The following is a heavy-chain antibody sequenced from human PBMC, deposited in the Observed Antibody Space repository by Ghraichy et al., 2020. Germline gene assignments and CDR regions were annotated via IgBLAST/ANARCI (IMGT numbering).Heavy chain of an antibody. CDR3: ASAVSGRRGLDY. J-gene: IGHJ4*02. V-gene: IGHV4/OR15-8*01. CDR1: GVSISTNMW. D-gene: IGHD6-19*01. CDR2: IYQSGST. Sequence: SETLSLTCSVSGVSISTNMWWTWVRQPPGKGLEWIGEIYQSGSTTYNPSLESRVTISVEKSKNQFSLRLNSVTAADTAVYYCASAVSGRRGLDYWGQGTLVTVSS.